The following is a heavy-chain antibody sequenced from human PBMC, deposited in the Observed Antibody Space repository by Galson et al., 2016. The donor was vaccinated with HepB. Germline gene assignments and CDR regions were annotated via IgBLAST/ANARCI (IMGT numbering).Heavy chain of an antibody. V-gene: IGHV3-11*06. J-gene: IGHJ4*02. D-gene: IGHD3-22*01. CDR1: GFTFSDYY. Sequence: SLRLSCAASGFTFSDYYMSWIRQAPGKGLEWLSYISSSGSYTNYADSVKGRFTISRDNAKNSVHLQMNSLRAEDTAVYYCARDRYYDRSGNIDSWGQGTLVTVSS. CDR3: ARDRYYDRSGNIDS. CDR2: ISSSGSYT.